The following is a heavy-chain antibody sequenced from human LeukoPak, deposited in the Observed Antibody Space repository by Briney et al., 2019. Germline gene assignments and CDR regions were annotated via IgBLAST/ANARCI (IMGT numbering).Heavy chain of an antibody. CDR1: GGSISSGSYY. D-gene: IGHD3-22*01. V-gene: IGHV4-61*02. CDR2: IYTSGST. Sequence: SETLSLTCTVSGGSISSGSYYWSWIRQPAGKGLEWIGRIYTSGSTNYNPSLKSRVTISVDTSKNQFSLKLSSVTAADTAVYYCARDGPYYYDSRDAFDIRGQGTMVTVSS. CDR3: ARDGPYYYDSRDAFDI. J-gene: IGHJ3*02.